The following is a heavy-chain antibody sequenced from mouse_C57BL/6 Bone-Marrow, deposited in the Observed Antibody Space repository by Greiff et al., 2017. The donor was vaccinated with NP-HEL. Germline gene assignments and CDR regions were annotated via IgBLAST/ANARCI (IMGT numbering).Heavy chain of an antibody. D-gene: IGHD2-5*01. CDR1: GFTFTDYY. Sequence: EVQLQQSGPVLVKPGPSVKISCKASGFTFTDYYMHWVKQSHGKSLEWIGLVYPYNGGTSYNQKFKGKATLTVDPSSSTAYMVLNSLTSEDSAVYYCARSRYSNYSWFAYWGQGTLVTVSA. CDR2: VYPYNGGT. CDR3: ARSRYSNYSWFAY. J-gene: IGHJ3*01. V-gene: IGHV1-36*01.